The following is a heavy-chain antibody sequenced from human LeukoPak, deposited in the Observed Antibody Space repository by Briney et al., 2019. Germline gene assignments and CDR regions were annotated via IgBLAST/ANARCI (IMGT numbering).Heavy chain of an antibody. CDR1: GGSISSYY. D-gene: IGHD3-9*01. Sequence: SETLSLTCTVSGGSISSYYWSWIRQPPGKGLEWIGYIFYSGSTNYNPPLKSRVTISVDTSKNQFSLQLSSVTAADTAVYFCAGDDILTGYYLFDYWGQGTLVTVSS. CDR2: IFYSGST. V-gene: IGHV4-59*01. CDR3: AGDDILTGYYLFDY. J-gene: IGHJ4*02.